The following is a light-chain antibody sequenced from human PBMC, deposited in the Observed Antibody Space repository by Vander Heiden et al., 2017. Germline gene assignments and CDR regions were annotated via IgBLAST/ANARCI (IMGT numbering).Light chain of an antibody. CDR2: AAS. Sequence: DIQLTQSPSSLSAYVGDRVTITCRASQSISSYLNWYQQKPGKAPKLLIYAASSLQSGVPSRFSGSGGGTDFTLTISRLQQEDFATYYCQQSNSTLYTFGQGTKVEIK. V-gene: IGKV1-39*01. J-gene: IGKJ2*01. CDR3: QQSNSTLYT. CDR1: QSISSY.